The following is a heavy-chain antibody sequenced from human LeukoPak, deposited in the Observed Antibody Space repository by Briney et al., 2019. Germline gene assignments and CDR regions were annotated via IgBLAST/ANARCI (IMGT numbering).Heavy chain of an antibody. V-gene: IGHV4-59*01. Sequence: SETLSLTCTVPGGSISSYYWSWIRQPPGKGLDWIGYIYYSGSTNYNPSLKSRVTISVDTSKNQFSLKLSSVTAADTAVYYCAREAEGYSSGWYWSWFDPWGQGTLVTVSS. CDR2: IYYSGST. D-gene: IGHD6-19*01. CDR3: AREAEGYSSGWYWSWFDP. J-gene: IGHJ5*02. CDR1: GGSISSYY.